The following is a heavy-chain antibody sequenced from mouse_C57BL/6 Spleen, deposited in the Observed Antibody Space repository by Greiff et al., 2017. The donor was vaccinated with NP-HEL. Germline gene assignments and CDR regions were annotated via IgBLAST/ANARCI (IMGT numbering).Heavy chain of an antibody. CDR2: INPGSGGT. CDR3: ATGLNWAYFDY. D-gene: IGHD4-1*02. CDR1: GYAFTNYL. V-gene: IGHV1-54*01. Sequence: VQRVESGAELVRPGTSVKVSCKASGYAFTNYLIEWVKQRPGQGLEWIGVINPGSGGTNYNEKFKGKATLTADKSSSTAYMQLSSLTSEDSAVYFCATGLNWAYFDYWGQGTTLTVSS. J-gene: IGHJ2*01.